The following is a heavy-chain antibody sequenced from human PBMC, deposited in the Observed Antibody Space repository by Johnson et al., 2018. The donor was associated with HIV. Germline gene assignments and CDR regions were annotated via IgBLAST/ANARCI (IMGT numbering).Heavy chain of an antibody. CDR2: ISYDGPNK. CDR1: GFSFSGFA. Sequence: QEQLVESGGGVVQPGRSLRLSCVVSGFSFSGFAMHWVRQAPGKGLEWVAFISYDGPNKYYADSVKGRFTISRDNSKNTLYLQMNSLRAEDTALYYCARQTRRAFDIWGQGTMVTVSS. J-gene: IGHJ3*02. CDR3: ARQTRRAFDI. V-gene: IGHV3-30-3*01.